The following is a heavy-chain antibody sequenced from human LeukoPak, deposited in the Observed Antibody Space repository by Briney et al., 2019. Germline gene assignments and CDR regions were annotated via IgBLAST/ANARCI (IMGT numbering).Heavy chain of an antibody. V-gene: IGHV4-34*01. CDR3: AASDSSGPFDY. Sequence: PSETLSLTCAVYGGSFSGYYWSWIRQPPGKGLEWIGEINHSGSTNYNPSLKSRVTISVDKSKNQFSLKLSSMTAADTAVYYCAASDSSGPFDYWGQGTLVTVSS. J-gene: IGHJ4*02. CDR1: GGSFSGYY. D-gene: IGHD3-22*01. CDR2: INHSGST.